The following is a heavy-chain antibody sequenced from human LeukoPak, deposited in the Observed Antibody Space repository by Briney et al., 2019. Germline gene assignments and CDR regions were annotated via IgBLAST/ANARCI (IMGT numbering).Heavy chain of an antibody. Sequence: GGSLRLSCEASGFIFNSYGMNWVRQAPGRGLEWVSSISSTGSYIFYADSVKGRFTISRDDAKNSVYLHMNTLRAEDTGIYYCARSEGGSENYWGQGILVAVSS. V-gene: IGHV3-21*01. J-gene: IGHJ4*02. CDR2: ISSTGSYI. CDR1: GFIFNSYG. CDR3: ARSEGGSENY. D-gene: IGHD1-26*01.